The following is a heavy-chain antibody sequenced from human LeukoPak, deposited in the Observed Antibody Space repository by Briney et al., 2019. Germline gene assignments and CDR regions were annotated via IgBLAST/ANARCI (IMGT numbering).Heavy chain of an antibody. CDR1: GFTFSSYG. Sequence: GGSLGLSCAASGFTFSSYGMSWVRQAPGKGLEWVSAISGSGGSTYYADSVKGRFTISRDNSKNTLYLQMNSLRAEDTAVYYCARDLSRQQWLVPYYYYMDVWGKGTTVTVSS. J-gene: IGHJ6*03. CDR2: ISGSGGST. D-gene: IGHD6-19*01. V-gene: IGHV3-23*01. CDR3: ARDLSRQQWLVPYYYYMDV.